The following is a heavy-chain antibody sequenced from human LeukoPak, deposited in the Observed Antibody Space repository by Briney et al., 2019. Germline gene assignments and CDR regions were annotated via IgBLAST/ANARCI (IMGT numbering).Heavy chain of an antibody. V-gene: IGHV3-48*03. D-gene: IGHD1-26*01. J-gene: IGHJ6*02. CDR2: ISSSGSTI. CDR3: ARSPPGWGYYYYGMHV. CDR1: GFTFSSYE. Sequence: GGSLRLSCAASGFTFSSYEMNWVGQAPGKGLEWVSYISSSGSTIYYADSVKGRFTISRDNAKNSLYLQMNSLRAEDTAVYYCARSPPGWGYYYYGMHVWGQGTTVTVSS.